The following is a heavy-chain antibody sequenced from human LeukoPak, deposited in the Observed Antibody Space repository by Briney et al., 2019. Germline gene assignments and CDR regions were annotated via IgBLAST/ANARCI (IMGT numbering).Heavy chain of an antibody. J-gene: IGHJ4*02. V-gene: IGHV1-18*01. Sequence: ASVKVSCKASGYTFTSYGISWVRQAPGQGLEWMGWISGNNGNTNYAQKLQGRVTMTTDTSTSTAYVELRSLRSDDTALYYCARVRVNYVWGNYPVDYWGQGTLVTVSS. CDR3: ARVRVNYVWGNYPVDY. CDR2: ISGNNGNT. D-gene: IGHD3-16*02. CDR1: GYTFTSYG.